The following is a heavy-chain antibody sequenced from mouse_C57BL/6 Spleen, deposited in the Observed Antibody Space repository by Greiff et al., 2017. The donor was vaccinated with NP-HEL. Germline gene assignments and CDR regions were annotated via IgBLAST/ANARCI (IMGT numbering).Heavy chain of an antibody. D-gene: IGHD1-1*01. J-gene: IGHJ3*01. CDR2: INPGSGGT. V-gene: IGHV1-54*01. CDR3: AAASYYYGSSPFAY. Sequence: VQLKESGAELVRPGTSVKVSCKASGYAFTNYLIEWVKQRPGQGLEWIGVINPGSGGTNYNEKFKGKATLTADKSSSTAYMQLSSLTSEDSAVYFCAAASYYYGSSPFAYWGQGTLVTVSA. CDR1: GYAFTNYL.